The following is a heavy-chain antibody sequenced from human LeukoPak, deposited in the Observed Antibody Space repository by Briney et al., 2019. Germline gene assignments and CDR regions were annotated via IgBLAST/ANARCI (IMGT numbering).Heavy chain of an antibody. CDR1: GFTFSSYG. CDR2: IRYDGSNK. V-gene: IGHV3-30*02. Sequence: GGSLRLSCAASGFTFSSYGMHWVRQAPGKGLEWVAFIRYDGSNKYYADSVKGRFTISRDNSKNTLYMQMNSLRAEDTAVYYCARDTQWLVGSSVDDWGHGTLVTVSS. CDR3: ARDTQWLVGSSVDD. J-gene: IGHJ4*01. D-gene: IGHD6-19*01.